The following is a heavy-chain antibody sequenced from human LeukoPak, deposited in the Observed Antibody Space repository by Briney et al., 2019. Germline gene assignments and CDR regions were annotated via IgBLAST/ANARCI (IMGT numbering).Heavy chain of an antibody. CDR3: ARGRGYSSSWYWFDP. CDR1: GGSFSGYY. V-gene: IGHV4-34*01. CDR2: INHSGST. J-gene: IGHJ5*02. Sequence: SETLSLTCAVCGGSFSGYYWSWIRQPPGKGLEWIGEINHSGSTNYNPSLKSRVTISVDTSKNQFSLKLSSVTAADTAVYYCARGRGYSSSWYWFDPWGQGTLVTVSS. D-gene: IGHD6-13*01.